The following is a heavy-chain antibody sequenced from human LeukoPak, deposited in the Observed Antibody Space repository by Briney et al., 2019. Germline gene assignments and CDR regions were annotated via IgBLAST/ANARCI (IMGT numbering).Heavy chain of an antibody. CDR3: ARTPGIAVAAGTAYYFDY. CDR1: GYTFTGYY. V-gene: IGHV1-46*01. CDR2: INPSGGST. D-gene: IGHD6-19*01. Sequence: ASVKVSCKASGYTFTGYYMHWVRQAPGQGLEWMGIINPSGGSTSYAQKFQGRVTMTRDTSTSTVYMELSSLRSEDTAVYYCARTPGIAVAAGTAYYFDYWGQGTLVTVSS. J-gene: IGHJ4*02.